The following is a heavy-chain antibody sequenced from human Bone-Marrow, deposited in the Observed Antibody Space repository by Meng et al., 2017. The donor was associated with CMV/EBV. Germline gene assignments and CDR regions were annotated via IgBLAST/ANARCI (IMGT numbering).Heavy chain of an antibody. J-gene: IGHJ4*02. V-gene: IGHV4-59*01. D-gene: IGHD2-21*01. CDR1: GGSISSYY. Sequence: SETLSLTCTVSGGSISSYYWSWIRQPPGKGLEWIGYIYYSGSTNYNPSLKSRVTISVDTSKNQFSLKLSSVTAADTAVYYCARSRSGDFDYWGQGNLVTVSS. CDR3: ARSRSGDFDY. CDR2: IYYSGST.